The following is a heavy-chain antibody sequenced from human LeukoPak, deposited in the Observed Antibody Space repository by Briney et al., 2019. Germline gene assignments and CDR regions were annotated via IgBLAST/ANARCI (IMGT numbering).Heavy chain of an antibody. J-gene: IGHJ6*02. CDR2: INPNSGGT. D-gene: IGHD6-19*01. Sequence: ASVKVSCKASGYTFTSYGISWVRQAPEQGLEWMGWINPNSGGTNYAQKFQGWVTMTRDTSISTAYMELSRLRSDDTAVYYCASAVNSSGWYEGPYYYYYGMDVWGQGTTVTVSS. CDR1: GYTFTSYG. V-gene: IGHV1-2*04. CDR3: ASAVNSSGWYEGPYYYYYGMDV.